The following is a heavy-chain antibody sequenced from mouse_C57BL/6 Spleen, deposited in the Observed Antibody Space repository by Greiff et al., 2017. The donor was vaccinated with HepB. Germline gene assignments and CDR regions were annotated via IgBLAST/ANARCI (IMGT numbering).Heavy chain of an antibody. D-gene: IGHD1-3*01. CDR1: GYTFTSYW. CDR3: ARERDSGDWYFDV. CDR2: IHPNSGST. Sequence: QVQLQQPGAELVKPGASVKLSCKASGYTFTSYWMHWVKQRPGQGLEWIGMIHPNSGSTNYNEKFKSKATLTVDKSSSTAYMQLSSLTSEDAAVYYGARERDSGDWYFDVWGTGTTVTVSS. J-gene: IGHJ1*03. V-gene: IGHV1-64*01.